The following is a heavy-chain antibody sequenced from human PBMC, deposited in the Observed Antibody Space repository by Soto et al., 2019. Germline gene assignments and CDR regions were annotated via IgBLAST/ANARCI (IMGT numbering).Heavy chain of an antibody. Sequence: KLPLKCTVFRGYLISSYWSWIRQPPGKGLEWIGYIYYSGSTNYNPSLKSRVTISVDTSKNQFSLKLISVTAADTAVYYCARGMDVWGQGTTVTVSS. J-gene: IGHJ6*02. CDR1: RGYLISSY. CDR2: IYYSGST. CDR3: ARGMDV. V-gene: IGHV4-59*01.